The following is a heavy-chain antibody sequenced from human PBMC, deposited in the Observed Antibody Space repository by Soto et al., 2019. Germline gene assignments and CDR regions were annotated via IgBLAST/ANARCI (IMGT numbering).Heavy chain of an antibody. Sequence: VGSLRLSCAASGFRFSDYAMSWVRQAPGKGLEWVSGISGSGGNTFYADSVKGRFTISRDNSKNTMYLLMNSLRVEDTAAYYCAKDGRISFFGVVTEYGGLYCFDPCGQRTLVTVSS. D-gene: IGHD3-3*01. V-gene: IGHV3-23*01. CDR2: ISGSGGNT. CDR1: GFRFSDYA. CDR3: AKDGRISFFGVVTEYGGLYCFDP. J-gene: IGHJ5*02.